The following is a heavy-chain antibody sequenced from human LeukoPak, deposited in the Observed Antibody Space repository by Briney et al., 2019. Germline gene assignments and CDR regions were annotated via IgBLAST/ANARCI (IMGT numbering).Heavy chain of an antibody. CDR3: AKVPYSSGWKGVWVTYYFDY. CDR2: ISGSGSNI. D-gene: IGHD6-19*01. Sequence: GGSLRLSCAASGFTFSSYEMNWVRQAPGKGLEWVSYISGSGSNIYYADSVKGRFTISRDKAKNSLYLQVSSLRAEDTAVYYCAKVPYSSGWKGVWVTYYFDYWGQGTLVTVSS. CDR1: GFTFSSYE. V-gene: IGHV3-48*03. J-gene: IGHJ4*02.